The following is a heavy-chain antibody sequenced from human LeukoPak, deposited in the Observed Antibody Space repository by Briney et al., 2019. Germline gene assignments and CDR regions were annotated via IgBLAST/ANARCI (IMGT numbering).Heavy chain of an antibody. D-gene: IGHD3-16*02. CDR2: IIPIFGTA. CDR3: AREGGNYDYVWGSYRPLYGMDV. V-gene: IGHV1-69*13. Sequence: SVKVSCKASGGTFSSYAISWVRQAPGQGLEWMGGIIPIFGTANYAQKFQGRVTITADESTSTAYMELSSLRSEDTAVYYCAREGGNYDYVWGSYRPLYGMDVWGQGTTVTVSS. CDR1: GGTFSSYA. J-gene: IGHJ6*02.